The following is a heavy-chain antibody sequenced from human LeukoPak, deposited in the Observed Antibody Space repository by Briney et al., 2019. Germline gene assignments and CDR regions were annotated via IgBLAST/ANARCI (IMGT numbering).Heavy chain of an antibody. J-gene: IGHJ4*02. D-gene: IGHD3-10*01. Sequence: SETLSLTCTVSSGSISSYYWSWIRQPPGKGLEWIGYIYTSGSTNYNPSLKSRVTMSVDTSKNQFSLKLSSVTAADTAVYYCARDIFYYGSGSPLDWGQGTLVTVSS. CDR2: IYTSGST. CDR3: ARDIFYYGSGSPLD. CDR1: SGSISSYY. V-gene: IGHV4-4*08.